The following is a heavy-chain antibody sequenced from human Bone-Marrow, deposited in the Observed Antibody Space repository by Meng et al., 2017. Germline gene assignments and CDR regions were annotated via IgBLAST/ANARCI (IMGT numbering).Heavy chain of an antibody. D-gene: IGHD6-19*01. V-gene: IGHV1-8*02. CDR2: MNPNSGNT. J-gene: IGHJ4*02. CDR1: GYTFTSYG. Sequence: ASVKVSCKASGYTFTSYGISWVRQAPGQGLEWMGWMNPNSGNTGYAQKFQGRVTMTRNTSISTAYMELSSLRSEDTAVYYCARMRYSSGPDYWGQGTLVTVSS. CDR3: ARMRYSSGPDY.